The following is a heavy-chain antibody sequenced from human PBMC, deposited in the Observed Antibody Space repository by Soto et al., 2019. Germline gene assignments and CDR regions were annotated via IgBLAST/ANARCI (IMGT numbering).Heavy chain of an antibody. Sequence: GWSLRLSGAASGCTVSDYYMSWIRQAPGKGLEWVSYISSSGSTIYYADSVKGRFTISRDNAKNSLYLQMNSLRAEDTAVYYCARLIDRSGYPVDYWGQGTLVTVSS. D-gene: IGHD3-3*01. CDR2: ISSSGSTI. J-gene: IGHJ4*02. V-gene: IGHV3-11*01. CDR3: ARLIDRSGYPVDY. CDR1: GCTVSDYY.